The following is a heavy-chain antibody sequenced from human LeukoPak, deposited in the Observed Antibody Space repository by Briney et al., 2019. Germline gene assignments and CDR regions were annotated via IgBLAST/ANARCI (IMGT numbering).Heavy chain of an antibody. D-gene: IGHD6-19*01. J-gene: IGHJ5*02. CDR1: GYTFNTYG. CDR3: ARDGRQWVPLNWFDP. V-gene: IGHV1-18*04. Sequence: ASVKVSCKASGYTFNTYGINWVRQAPGQGLEWMGWISAYNGNTNYAQNFQGRITLTTDTSTSTAYMVLTSLRFDDTAVYYCARDGRQWVPLNWFDPWGQGTLVIVSS. CDR2: ISAYNGNT.